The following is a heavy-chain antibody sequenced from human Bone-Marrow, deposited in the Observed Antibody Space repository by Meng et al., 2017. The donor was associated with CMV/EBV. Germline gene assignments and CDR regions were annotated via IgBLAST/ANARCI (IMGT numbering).Heavy chain of an antibody. CDR3: ARRNPLSGDAFDI. J-gene: IGHJ3*02. CDR1: GYSFPIYW. D-gene: IGHD1-26*01. V-gene: IGHV5-51*01. Sequence: GEYLKISCKGSGYSFPIYWIAWVRQMPGKGLEWMGNIYPGDSDTRYSPSFEGQVTMSADKSSGTADLQWSSLKASDTAIYFCARRNPLSGDAFDIWGQGTVVTVSS. CDR2: IYPGDSDT.